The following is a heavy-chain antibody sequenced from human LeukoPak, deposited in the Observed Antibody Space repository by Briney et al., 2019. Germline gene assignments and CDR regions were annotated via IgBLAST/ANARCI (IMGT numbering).Heavy chain of an antibody. Sequence: PSETLSLTCAVSGGSISSGGYSWSWIRQPPGKGLEWIGYIYHSGSTYYNPSLKSRVTISVDTSKNQFSLKLSSVTAADTAVYYCARDPFYYYDSSGYHYWYFDLWGRGTLVTVSS. D-gene: IGHD3-22*01. CDR2: IYHSGST. J-gene: IGHJ2*01. V-gene: IGHV4-30-2*01. CDR1: GGSISSGGYS. CDR3: ARDPFYYYDSSGYHYWYFDL.